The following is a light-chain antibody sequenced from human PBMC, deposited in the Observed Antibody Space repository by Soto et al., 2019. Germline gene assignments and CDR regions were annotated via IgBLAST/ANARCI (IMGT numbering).Light chain of an antibody. CDR2: AVS. Sequence: DIQMTQSPSSLSASVGDRVTITCRASRSIGTYLNWYQLKPGKAPKVLIYAVSSLQSRVPSRFSGSGSGTDFTLTISSLQPEDYATYFCQQSYSTSVTFGQGTKVEI. J-gene: IGKJ1*01. V-gene: IGKV1-39*01. CDR1: RSIGTY. CDR3: QQSYSTSVT.